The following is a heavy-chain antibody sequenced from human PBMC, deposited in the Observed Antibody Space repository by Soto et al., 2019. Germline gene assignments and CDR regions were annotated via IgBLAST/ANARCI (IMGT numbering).Heavy chain of an antibody. V-gene: IGHV1-18*03. CDR2: ISAHNGNT. D-gene: IGHD1-1*01. CDR3: ARGRYGDY. J-gene: IGHJ4*02. CDR1: GYAFTTYG. Sequence: QVHLVQSGAEVKKPGASVKVSCKGSGYAFTTYGITWVRQAPGQGLEWKGWISAHNGNTNYAQKLQGRVTVTRDTSPSTAYMELRSRRTVDMAVYVWARGRYGDYWGQGALVTVSS.